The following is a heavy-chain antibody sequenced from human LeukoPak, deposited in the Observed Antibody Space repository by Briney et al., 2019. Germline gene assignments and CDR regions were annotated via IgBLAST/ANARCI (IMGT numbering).Heavy chain of an antibody. CDR3: VKEGVEYSYSYGDY. Sequence: GGSLRLSCVASGFTFSSYWMSWVRQAPGKGLEWVALISYDGGDKYYAESMKGRITISRDNAENTLYLQMNNLRPDDTAFYFCVKEGVEYSYSYGDYWGQGTLVTVSS. CDR1: GFTFSSYW. J-gene: IGHJ4*02. D-gene: IGHD3-16*01. CDR2: ISYDGGDK. V-gene: IGHV3-30*18.